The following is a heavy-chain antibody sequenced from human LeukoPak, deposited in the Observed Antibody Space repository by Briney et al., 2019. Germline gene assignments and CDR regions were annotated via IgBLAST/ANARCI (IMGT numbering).Heavy chain of an antibody. Sequence: SQTVSLTCTVSGGSISSGSYYWSWIRQPAGKGLEWIGRIYTSGSTNYNPSLKSRVTMSVDTSKNQFSLRLSSVTAADTAVYYCARIPYYDYYMDVWGKGTTVTVSS. V-gene: IGHV4-61*02. J-gene: IGHJ6*03. CDR2: IYTSGST. CDR3: ARIPYYDYYMDV. CDR1: GGSISSGSYY.